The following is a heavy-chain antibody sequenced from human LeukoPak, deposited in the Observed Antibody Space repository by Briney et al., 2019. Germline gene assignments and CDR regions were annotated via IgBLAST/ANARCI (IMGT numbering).Heavy chain of an antibody. CDR2: ISYDGSNK. Sequence: PGGSLRLSCAASGFTFSSYAMHWVRQAPGKGLGWVAVISYDGSNKYYADSVKGRFTISRDNAKNTLYLQVNSLRAEDTAVYYCAREGRTGGLDYWGQGTLVTVSS. V-gene: IGHV3-30-3*01. CDR3: AREGRTGGLDY. CDR1: GFTFSSYA. J-gene: IGHJ4*02. D-gene: IGHD2-8*02.